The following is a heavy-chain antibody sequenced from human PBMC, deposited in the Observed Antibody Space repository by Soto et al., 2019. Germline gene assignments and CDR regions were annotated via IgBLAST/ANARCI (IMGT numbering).Heavy chain of an antibody. CDR3: ARGYCSNGVCYRYIDL. Sequence: EVQLVESGGGLVQPGGSLRLSCAASGFTFSDHYMDWVRQAPGKGLEWVGRTRNKANSYTTEYAASVKGRFTISRDDSKNSPYLQMNSLKTEDTAVYYCARGYCSNGVCYRYIDLWGRGTLVTVSS. CDR2: TRNKANSYTT. D-gene: IGHD2-8*01. CDR1: GFTFSDHY. J-gene: IGHJ2*01. V-gene: IGHV3-72*01.